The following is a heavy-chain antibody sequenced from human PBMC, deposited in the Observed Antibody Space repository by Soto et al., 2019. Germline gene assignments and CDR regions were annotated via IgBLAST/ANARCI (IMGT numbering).Heavy chain of an antibody. CDR1: GFSLSTSGVG. Sequence: SGPTLVNPTQTLTLTCTFSGFSLSTSGVGVGWIRQPPGKALEWLALIYWDDDKRYSPSLKSRLTITKDTSKNQVVLTMTNMDPVDTATYYCARDTLELLGGAFAYRGQGTLVTGSS. V-gene: IGHV2-5*02. CDR2: IYWDDDK. D-gene: IGHD1-26*01. CDR3: ARDTLELLGGAFAY. J-gene: IGHJ4*02.